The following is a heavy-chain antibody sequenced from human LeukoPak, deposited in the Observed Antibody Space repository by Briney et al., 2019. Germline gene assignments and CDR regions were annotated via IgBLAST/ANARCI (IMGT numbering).Heavy chain of an antibody. CDR1: GFKFSTYG. J-gene: IGHJ4*02. D-gene: IGHD7-27*01. CDR3: ARDRSWGSQCYFDY. CDR2: IWYDGSNK. Sequence: GGSLRLSCAAPGFKFSTYGIHWVRQAPGKGLEWVGVIWYDGSNKIYAESVRGRFAISRDNSKNTLYLQMNSLRAEDAAVYYCARDRSWGSQCYFDYWGQGTLVTVSS. V-gene: IGHV3-33*01.